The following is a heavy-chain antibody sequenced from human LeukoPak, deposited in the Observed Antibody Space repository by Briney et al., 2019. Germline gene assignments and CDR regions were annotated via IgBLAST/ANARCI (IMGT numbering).Heavy chain of an antibody. J-gene: IGHJ4*02. CDR2: INHSGST. Sequence: SETLSLTCAVYGGSFSGYYWSWIRQPPGKGLEWIGEINHSGSTNYNPSLKSRVTMSVDTSKNQFSLNLTSVTAADTAVYYCARGPSIVGPKGFDYWGQGTLVTISS. CDR1: GGSFSGYY. D-gene: IGHD1-26*01. CDR3: ARGPSIVGPKGFDY. V-gene: IGHV4-34*01.